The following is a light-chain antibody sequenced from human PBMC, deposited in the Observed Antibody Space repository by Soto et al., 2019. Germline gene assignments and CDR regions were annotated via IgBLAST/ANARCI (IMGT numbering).Light chain of an antibody. J-gene: IGKJ1*01. CDR3: QHSKWA. CDR2: AAS. V-gene: IGKV1-8*01. CDR1: QGISSY. Sequence: AIRMTQSPSSFSASTGDRVTITCRASQGISSYLAWYQQKPGKAPKLLIYAASTLQSGVPSRFSGSGSGTDFTLTISCLQSEDFATYYCQHSKWAFDQGTKVDIK.